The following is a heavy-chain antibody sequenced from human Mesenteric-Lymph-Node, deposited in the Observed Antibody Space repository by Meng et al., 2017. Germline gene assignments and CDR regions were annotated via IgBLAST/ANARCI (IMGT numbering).Heavy chain of an antibody. V-gene: IGHV3-30*01. D-gene: IGHD4-17*01. J-gene: IGHJ4*02. CDR1: GFTFSSYA. CDR3: AKDTVDY. CDR2: ISYDGSNK. Sequence: GGSLRLSCAASGFTFSSYAMHWVRQAPGKGLEWVAVISYDGSNKYYADPVKRRFTISRDNSKHTLYLQMNSLRAEDTAVYYCAKDTVDYWGQGTLVTVSS.